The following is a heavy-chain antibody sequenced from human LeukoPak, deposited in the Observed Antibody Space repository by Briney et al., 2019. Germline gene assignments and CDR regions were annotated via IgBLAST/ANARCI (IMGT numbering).Heavy chain of an antibody. Sequence: PGGSLRLSCAASGFTFSSYGMSWVRQAPGKGLEWVSAISGSGGSTYYADSVKGRFTISRDNSENTLYLQMNSLRAEDTAVYYCAKLAYSSGWYPPYYYYYMDVWGKGTTVTISS. V-gene: IGHV3-23*01. CDR1: GFTFSSYG. CDR2: ISGSGGST. D-gene: IGHD6-19*01. CDR3: AKLAYSSGWYPPYYYYYMDV. J-gene: IGHJ6*03.